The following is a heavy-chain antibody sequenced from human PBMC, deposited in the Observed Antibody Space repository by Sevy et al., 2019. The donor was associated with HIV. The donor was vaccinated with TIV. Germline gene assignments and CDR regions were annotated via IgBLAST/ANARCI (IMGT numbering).Heavy chain of an antibody. CDR1: GFTFEDSA. D-gene: IGHD6-19*01. J-gene: IGHJ4*02. Sequence: GGSLRLSCAASGFTFEDSAMHWVRQAPGKGLEWVSGFSWNSATRGYADSVKGRFTISRDNAKNSLYLQMNSLRTEDTALYYCAKYTSRVVAGTGYFDYWGQGTLVTVSS. CDR3: AKYTSRVVAGTGYFDY. V-gene: IGHV3-9*01. CDR2: FSWNSATR.